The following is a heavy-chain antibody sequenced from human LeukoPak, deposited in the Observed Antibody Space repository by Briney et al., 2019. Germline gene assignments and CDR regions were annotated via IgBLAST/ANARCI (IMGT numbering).Heavy chain of an antibody. J-gene: IGHJ4*02. Sequence: PGGSLRLSCAASGFTFSSYELNWVRQAPGKGLEWVSYISSSGSTIYYADSVKGRFTISRDNAKNSLYLQMNSLRAEDTAVYYCASSTESYYDSSGYYGGFDYWGQGTLVTVSS. D-gene: IGHD3-22*01. CDR2: ISSSGSTI. V-gene: IGHV3-48*03. CDR3: ASSTESYYDSSGYYGGFDY. CDR1: GFTFSSYE.